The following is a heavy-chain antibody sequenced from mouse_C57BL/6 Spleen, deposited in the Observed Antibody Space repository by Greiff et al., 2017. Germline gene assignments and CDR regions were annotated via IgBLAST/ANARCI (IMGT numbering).Heavy chain of an antibody. CDR2: ISRGGDYN. D-gene: IGHD1-1*01. V-gene: IGHV5-9-1*02. Sequence: DVKLQESGEGLVKPGGSLKLSCAASGFTFSSYAMSWVRQTPEKRLEWVAYISRGGDYNYYADTVKGRFTISRDHARNALYLQMSSLKSEDTDMYYCTRDHYGSSYAMDYWGQGTSVTVSS. CDR1: GFTFSSYA. CDR3: TRDHYGSSYAMDY. J-gene: IGHJ4*01.